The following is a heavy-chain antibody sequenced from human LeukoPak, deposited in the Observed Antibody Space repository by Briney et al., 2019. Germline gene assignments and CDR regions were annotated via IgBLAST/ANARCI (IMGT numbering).Heavy chain of an antibody. J-gene: IGHJ4*02. CDR1: GFTFSRYA. V-gene: IGHV3-64D*09. CDR3: VKGFGGVVDY. Sequence: GGSQRLSCSASGFTFSRYAMHWVRQAPGKGLEYVSAISDNGASTYYADSVKGRFTISRDNSKNTLFLQMSSLRAEDTAVYYCVKGFGGVVDYWGQGTLVTVSS. CDR2: ISDNGAST. D-gene: IGHD3-16*01.